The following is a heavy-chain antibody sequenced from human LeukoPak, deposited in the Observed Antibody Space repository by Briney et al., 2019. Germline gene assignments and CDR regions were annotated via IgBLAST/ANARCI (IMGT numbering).Heavy chain of an antibody. J-gene: IGHJ4*02. D-gene: IGHD1-26*01. CDR3: ARDYSESEYSFDY. V-gene: IGHV3-11*01. CDR1: GFTFSHYY. CDR2: ISGTGNKE. Sequence: KAGGSLRLSCVTSGFTFSHYYMTWIRQAPGKGLEWVSYISGTGNKEYYADSVKGRFTISRDNAQNSLYLQMSSLRAEDTAIYYCARDYSESEYSFDYWGQGSLVAVSS.